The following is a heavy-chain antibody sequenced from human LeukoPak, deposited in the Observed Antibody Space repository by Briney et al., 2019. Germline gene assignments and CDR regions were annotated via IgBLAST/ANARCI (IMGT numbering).Heavy chain of an antibody. CDR3: ARVWAWGSGNYFDN. CDR1: GFTFDAFG. V-gene: IGHV3-20*04. D-gene: IGHD7-27*01. J-gene: IGHJ4*02. CDR2: IRGDAGST. Sequence: RPGGSLILSCAASGFTFDAFGMTWVRQAPGKGLEWVSAIRGDAGSTGYADSVKGRFTISRDNAKNSLYLQMNSLRVEDTALYYCARVWAWGSGNYFDNWGQESLGSVSS.